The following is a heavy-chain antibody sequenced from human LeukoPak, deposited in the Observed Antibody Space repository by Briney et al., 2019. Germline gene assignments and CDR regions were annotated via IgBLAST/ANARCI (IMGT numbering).Heavy chain of an antibody. CDR2: ISGSGGST. CDR1: GFTFSSYA. Sequence: PGGSLRLSCAASGFTFSSYAMSWVRQAPGKGLEWVPAISGSGGSTSYADSVKGRFTISRDNSKNTVYLQMNSLRAEDTAVYYCAKGADHWENSGFYGYWGQGTLVTVSS. V-gene: IGHV3-23*01. D-gene: IGHD3-22*01. CDR3: AKGADHWENSGFYGY. J-gene: IGHJ4*02.